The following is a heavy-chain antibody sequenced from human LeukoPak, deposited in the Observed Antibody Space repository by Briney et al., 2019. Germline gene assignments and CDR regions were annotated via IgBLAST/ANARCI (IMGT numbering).Heavy chain of an antibody. Sequence: GGSLRLSCAASGFTFDDHAMHWVRQASGKGLEWVSGISWNSGNIGYADSVKGRFTISRDNAKNSLFLQMNSLRAEDTAMYYCAKGTKPVMTIPDYWGQGILVTVSS. V-gene: IGHV3-9*01. CDR3: AKGTKPVMTIPDY. CDR1: GFTFDDHA. CDR2: ISWNSGNI. D-gene: IGHD1/OR15-1a*01. J-gene: IGHJ4*02.